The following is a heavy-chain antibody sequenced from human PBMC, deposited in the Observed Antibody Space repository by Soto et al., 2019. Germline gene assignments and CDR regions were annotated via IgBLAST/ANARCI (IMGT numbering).Heavy chain of an antibody. J-gene: IGHJ4*02. V-gene: IGHV3-74*03. CDR3: ARDLGGPDY. Sequence: DLQESGAGLVQPGGSLRLSCAASGFSLSPYWMHWVRQVPGRWLEWVARLSSDGFGAAYADSVKGRFFISRDIARNTLSLQRTGLRADDTAVYYCARDLGGPDYWGRGTSVTVSS. CDR2: LSSDGFGA. D-gene: IGHD3-16*01. CDR1: GFSLSPYW.